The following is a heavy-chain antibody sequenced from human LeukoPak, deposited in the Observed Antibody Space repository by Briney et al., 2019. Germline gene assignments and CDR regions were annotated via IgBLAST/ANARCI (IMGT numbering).Heavy chain of an antibody. V-gene: IGHV4-59*12. D-gene: IGHD6-25*01. CDR2: IYYSGST. Sequence: SETLSLTCTVSGGSISSYYWSWIRQPPGKGLEWIGNIYYSGSTNYNPSLKSRVTISVDTSKNQFSLKLSSVTAADTAVYYCARDSAGSWYYYYYMDVWGKGTTVTISS. J-gene: IGHJ6*03. CDR1: GGSISSYY. CDR3: ARDSAGSWYYYYYMDV.